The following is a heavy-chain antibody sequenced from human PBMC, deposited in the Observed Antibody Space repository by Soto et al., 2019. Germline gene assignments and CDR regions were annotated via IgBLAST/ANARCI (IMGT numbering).Heavy chain of an antibody. CDR2: IWYDGSNK. V-gene: IGHV3-33*01. Sequence: GGSLRLSCAASGFTFSSYGMHWVRQAPGKGLEWVAVIWYDGSNKYYADSVKGRFTISRDNSKNTLYLQMNSLRAEDTAVYYCARVWLYDSSGYFPPSHHDAFDIWGQGTLVTVSS. CDR3: ARVWLYDSSGYFPPSHHDAFDI. J-gene: IGHJ3*02. D-gene: IGHD3-22*01. CDR1: GFTFSSYG.